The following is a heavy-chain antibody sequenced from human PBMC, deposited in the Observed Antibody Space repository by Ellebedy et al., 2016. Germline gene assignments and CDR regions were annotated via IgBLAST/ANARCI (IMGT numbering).Heavy chain of an antibody. CDR2: IYYSGST. Sequence: GSLRLSCTVSGGSISSSSYYWGWIRQPPGKGLEWIGSIYYSGSTYYNPSLKSRVTISVDTSKNQFSLKLSSVTAADTAVYYCARENGSGSFRGPRYGMDVWGQGTTVTVSS. CDR3: ARENGSGSFRGPRYGMDV. V-gene: IGHV4-39*07. CDR1: GGSISSSSYY. J-gene: IGHJ6*02. D-gene: IGHD3-10*01.